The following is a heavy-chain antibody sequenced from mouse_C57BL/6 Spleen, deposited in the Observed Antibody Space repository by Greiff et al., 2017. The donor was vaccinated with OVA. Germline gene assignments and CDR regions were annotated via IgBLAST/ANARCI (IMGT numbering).Heavy chain of an antibody. J-gene: IGHJ1*03. CDR2: INPNNGGT. CDR1: GYTFTDYY. Sequence: VQLQQSGPELVKPGASVKISCKAPGYTFTDYYMNWVKQSHGKSLEWIGDINPNNGGTSYNQKFKGKATLTVDKSSSTAYMELRSLTSEDSAVYYCARDGDHSNYDWYCDVWGTGTTVTVSS. V-gene: IGHV1-26*01. CDR3: ARDGDHSNYDWYCDV. D-gene: IGHD2-5*01.